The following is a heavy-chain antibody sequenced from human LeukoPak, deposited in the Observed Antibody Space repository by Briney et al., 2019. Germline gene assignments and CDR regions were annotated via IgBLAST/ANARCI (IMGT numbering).Heavy chain of an antibody. CDR2: INHSGGT. D-gene: IGHD1-14*01. CDR3: ATNVPGTTYFDP. J-gene: IGHJ4*02. V-gene: IGHV4-34*01. CDR1: GDSFNGYY. Sequence: SETPSLTCAVYGDSFNGYYWTWIRQPPGKGLEWIGEINHSGGTNYNPSLKSRVTISVDTSKNQFSLNLTSVTAADTAAYYCATNVPGTTYFDPWGQGTLVTVSS.